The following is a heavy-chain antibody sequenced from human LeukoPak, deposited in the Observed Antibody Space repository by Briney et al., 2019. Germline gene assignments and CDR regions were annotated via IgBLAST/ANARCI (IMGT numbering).Heavy chain of an antibody. CDR3: ARAGGGYSSGWGAFDI. V-gene: IGHV1-2*02. CDR2: INPDSGGT. J-gene: IGHJ3*02. CDR1: GYTFTGYY. Sequence: ASVKVSCKASGYTFTGYYIHWVRQAPGQGLGWMGWINPDSGGTSSAQKFQGRVTMTRDTSISTAYMELNRLRSDDTAVYYCARAGGGYSSGWGAFDIWGQGTMVTVS. D-gene: IGHD5-18*01.